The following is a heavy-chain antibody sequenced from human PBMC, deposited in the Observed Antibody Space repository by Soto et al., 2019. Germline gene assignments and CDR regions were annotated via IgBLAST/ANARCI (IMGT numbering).Heavy chain of an antibody. CDR2: VGDYT. Sequence: VKVSCKATGHTSSFFGISWVRRAPGQGLEWMGWVGDYTNYAQKFRDRVSMTRDTSTKTAYMELRSLRSDDTAVYYCARDLGECSWTSCDRKWFDPWGQGTPVTVSS. CDR1: GHTSSFFG. J-gene: IGHJ5*02. CDR3: ARDLGECSWTSCDRKWFDP. V-gene: IGHV1-18*01. D-gene: IGHD2-2*01.